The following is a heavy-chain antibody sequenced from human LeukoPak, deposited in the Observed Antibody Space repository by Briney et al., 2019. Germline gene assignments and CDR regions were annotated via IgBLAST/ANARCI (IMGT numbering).Heavy chain of an antibody. CDR3: ARDHGGKVDRYFDL. D-gene: IGHD4-23*01. J-gene: IGHJ2*01. CDR2: ISAYKGNT. CDR1: GYPFASYG. V-gene: IGHV1-18*01. Sequence: ASVKVSCKASGYPFASYGISWVRQAPGQGLEWMGWISAYKGNTNYAQKFQGRVTMTTDASTSTAYMELRSLRSDDTAVYYCARDHGGKVDRYFDLWGRGTLVTVSS.